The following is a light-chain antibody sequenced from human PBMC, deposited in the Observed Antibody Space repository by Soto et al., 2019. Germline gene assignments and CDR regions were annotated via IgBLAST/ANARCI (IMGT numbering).Light chain of an antibody. V-gene: IGKV3-20*01. J-gene: IGKJ4*01. CDR2: GAS. Sequence: EIVLTQSPGTLSLSPGERATLSCRASQSVSTRSLAWYQQKPGQAPRLLISGASSRAADIPDRFSGSGSGTDFTLTISRLEPEDFAVYYCQQYGSSLLTFGGGTKVDIK. CDR1: QSVSTRS. CDR3: QQYGSSLLT.